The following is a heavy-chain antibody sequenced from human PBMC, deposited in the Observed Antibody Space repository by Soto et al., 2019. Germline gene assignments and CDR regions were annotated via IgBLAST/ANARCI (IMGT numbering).Heavy chain of an antibody. D-gene: IGHD6-19*01. V-gene: IGHV4-31*03. Sequence: QVQLQESGPGLVKPSQTLSLTCTVSGGSISSGGYYWSWIRQHPGKGLEWIGYIYYSGSTYYNPSLNSRVTISVDTSKNQFSLKLSSVTAADTAVYYCARGAYSSGWYDAFDIWGQGTMVTVSS. CDR3: ARGAYSSGWYDAFDI. J-gene: IGHJ3*02. CDR1: GGSISSGGYY. CDR2: IYYSGST.